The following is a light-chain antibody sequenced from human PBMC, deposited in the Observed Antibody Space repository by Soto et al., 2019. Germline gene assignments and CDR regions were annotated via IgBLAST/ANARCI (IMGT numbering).Light chain of an antibody. V-gene: IGKV3-11*01. J-gene: IGKJ5*01. Sequence: IGLTQSPATLSLSPGERATLSCRASQSISSYLAWYRQIPGQAPRLLIYDASNRATGIPDRFSGGGSGTDFTLTISSLEPEDFAVYYCQQRSNLPPTFGQGTRLEIK. CDR2: DAS. CDR1: QSISSY. CDR3: QQRSNLPPT.